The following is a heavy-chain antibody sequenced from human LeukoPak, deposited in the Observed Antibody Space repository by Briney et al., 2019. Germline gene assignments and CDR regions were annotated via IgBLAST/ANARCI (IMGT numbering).Heavy chain of an antibody. CDR3: AREWGYCSGGSCYSWFDP. D-gene: IGHD2-15*01. V-gene: IGHV4-34*01. CDR1: GGSFSGYY. Sequence: SETLSLTCAVYGGSFSGYYWSWIGQPPGKGLEWIGEINHSGSTNYNPSLKSRVTISVDTSKNQFSLKLSSVTAADTAVYYCAREWGYCSGGSCYSWFDPWGQGTLVTVSS. CDR2: INHSGST. J-gene: IGHJ5*02.